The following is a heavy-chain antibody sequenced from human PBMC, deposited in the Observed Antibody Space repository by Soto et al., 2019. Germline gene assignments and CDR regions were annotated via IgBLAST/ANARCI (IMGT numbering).Heavy chain of an antibody. V-gene: IGHV4-38-2*01. J-gene: IGHJ4*02. CDR3: ASTIMAGYFDY. D-gene: IGHD6-19*01. CDR1: GYSISSGYY. Sequence: SESLSLTCAVSGYSISSGYYWGWIRQPPGKGLEWIGSIYHSGSTYYNPSLKSRVTISVDTSKNQFSLKLSSVTAADTAVYYCASTIMAGYFDYWGQGTLVTVSS. CDR2: IYHSGST.